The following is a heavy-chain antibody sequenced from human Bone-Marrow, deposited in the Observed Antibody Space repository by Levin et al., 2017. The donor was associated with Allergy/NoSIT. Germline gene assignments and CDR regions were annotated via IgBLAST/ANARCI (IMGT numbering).Heavy chain of an antibody. J-gene: IGHJ6*02. CDR2: ISYDGSNK. V-gene: IGHV3-30*04. CDR3: ARDLCSSGWYLGYYYYGMDV. CDR1: GFTFSSYA. Sequence: GGSLRLSCAASGFTFSSYAMHWVRQAPGKGLEWVAVISYDGSNKYYADSVKGRFTISRDNSKNTLYLQMNSLRAEDTAVYYCARDLCSSGWYLGYYYYGMDVWGQGTTVTVSS. D-gene: IGHD6-19*01.